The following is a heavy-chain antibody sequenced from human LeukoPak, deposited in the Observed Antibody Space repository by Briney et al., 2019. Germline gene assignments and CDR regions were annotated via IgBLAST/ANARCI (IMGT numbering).Heavy chain of an antibody. V-gene: IGHV4-39*01. Sequence: SETLSLTCTVSGGSIRDNNYYWGWIRQPPGKGLEWIGGIFHSGRTFYNPSLRSRVSMSVDTSKKQIALTVSSVTAADTAVYDSARLLSYDILTDNYYKYYMDVWGKGATVTVSS. CDR1: GGSIRDNNYY. D-gene: IGHD3-9*01. J-gene: IGHJ6*03. CDR2: IFHSGRT. CDR3: ARLLSYDILTDNYYKYYMDV.